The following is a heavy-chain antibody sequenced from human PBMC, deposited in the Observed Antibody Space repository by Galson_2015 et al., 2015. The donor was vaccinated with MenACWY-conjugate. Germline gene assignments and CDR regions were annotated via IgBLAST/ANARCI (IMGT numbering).Heavy chain of an antibody. D-gene: IGHD2-15*01. CDR2: ISGSGGST. J-gene: IGHJ4*02. Sequence: SLRLSCAASGFTFSDYAMTWVRQAPGKGLEWVSTISGSGGSTYYADSVKGRFTISRDNSRNTLYLQMNSLRAEDTAVYYCAKGILGFCSGGSCYLDYWGQGTLVTVSS. V-gene: IGHV3-23*01. CDR3: AKGILGFCSGGSCYLDY. CDR1: GFTFSDYA.